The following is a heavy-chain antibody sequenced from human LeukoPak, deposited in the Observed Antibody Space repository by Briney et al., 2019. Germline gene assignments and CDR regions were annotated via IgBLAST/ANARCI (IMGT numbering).Heavy chain of an antibody. D-gene: IGHD3-22*01. J-gene: IGHJ4*02. V-gene: IGHV3-30*03. CDR3: AVGGAYYYDSIRY. CDR1: GFTFSSYG. Sequence: GGSLRLSCAASGFTFSSYGMHWVRQAPGKGLEWVAVISYDGSNKYYADSVEGRFTISRDNSKNTLYLQMNSLRAEDTAVYYCAVGGAYYYDSIRYWGQGTLVTVSS. CDR2: ISYDGSNK.